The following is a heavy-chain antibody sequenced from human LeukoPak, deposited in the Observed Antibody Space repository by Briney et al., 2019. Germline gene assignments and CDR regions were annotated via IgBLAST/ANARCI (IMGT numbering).Heavy chain of an antibody. CDR3: ARDPPGTGFDY. J-gene: IGHJ4*02. CDR2: ISSSGSTI. CDR1: GFTFSSYE. Sequence: GGSLTLSCAASGFTFSSYEMNWLRQAPGKGLEWVSYISSSGSTIYYADSVKGRFTISRDNAKNSLYLQMNSLRAEDTAVYYCARDPPGTGFDYWSQGTLVTVSS. D-gene: IGHD3-10*01. V-gene: IGHV3-48*03.